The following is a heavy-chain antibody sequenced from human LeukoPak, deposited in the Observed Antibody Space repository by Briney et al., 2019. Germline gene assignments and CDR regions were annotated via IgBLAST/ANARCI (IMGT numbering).Heavy chain of an antibody. CDR2: IYSGGST. D-gene: IGHD5-24*01. J-gene: IGHJ4*02. V-gene: IGHV3-53*01. CDR3: ARGDRRDGYRFDY. CDR1: GFTVSSTY. Sequence: GGSLRLSCAASGFTVSSTYMNWVRQAPGRGLEWVSIIYSGGSTYYAESVRGRFTISRDNSKNTLYLQMNSLRDEDTALYYCARGDRRDGYRFDYWGQGTLVTVYS.